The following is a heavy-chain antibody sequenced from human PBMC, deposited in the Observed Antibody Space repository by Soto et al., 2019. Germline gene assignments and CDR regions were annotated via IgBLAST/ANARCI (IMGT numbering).Heavy chain of an antibody. CDR2: ISGSGGTT. CDR3: AKDTQVYLYYDFRNWFDP. D-gene: IGHD3-3*01. Sequence: PGGSLRLSCAASGFTFSSYAMSWVRQAPGKGLEWVSAISGSGGTTYSADSVKGRFTISRDNSKNILYLQMNSLRAEDTAVYYCAKDTQVYLYYDFRNWFDPWGQGTLVTVSS. J-gene: IGHJ5*02. V-gene: IGHV3-23*01. CDR1: GFTFSSYA.